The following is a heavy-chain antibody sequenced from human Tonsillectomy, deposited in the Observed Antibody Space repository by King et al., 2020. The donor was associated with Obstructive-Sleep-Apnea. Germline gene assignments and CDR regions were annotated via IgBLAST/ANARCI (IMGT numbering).Heavy chain of an antibody. CDR1: GFTFSTYG. Sequence: VQLVESGGGVVQPGGSLRLSCAASGFTFSTYGMHWVRQAPGKGLEWVAFIRFAGSNQYYADSVKGRFTISRDNSRNTLYLQMNSLRTEDTAVYYCAKVRDIVVVVAATNFDYWGQGTLVTVSS. V-gene: IGHV3-30*02. D-gene: IGHD2-15*01. CDR3: AKVRDIVVVVAATNFDY. CDR2: IRFAGSNQ. J-gene: IGHJ4*02.